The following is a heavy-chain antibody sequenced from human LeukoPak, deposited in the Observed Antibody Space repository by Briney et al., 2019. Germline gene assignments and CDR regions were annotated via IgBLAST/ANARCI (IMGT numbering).Heavy chain of an antibody. Sequence: PGGSLRLSCAASGFTFSRYAMSWVRQAPGKGLEWVSGINWNGGSTGYADSVKGRFTISRDNAKNSLYLQMNSLRAEDTALYYCARWAGCSGGSCYTRQYYYYMDVWGKGTTVTVSS. CDR2: INWNGGST. CDR1: GFTFSRYA. V-gene: IGHV3-20*04. J-gene: IGHJ6*03. CDR3: ARWAGCSGGSCYTRQYYYYMDV. D-gene: IGHD2-15*01.